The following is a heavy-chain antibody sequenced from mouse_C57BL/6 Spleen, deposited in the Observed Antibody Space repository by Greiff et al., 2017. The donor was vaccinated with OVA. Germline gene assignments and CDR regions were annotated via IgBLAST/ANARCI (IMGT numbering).Heavy chain of an antibody. J-gene: IGHJ1*03. CDR1: GFNIKDYY. D-gene: IGHD1-1*01. V-gene: IGHV14-1*01. CDR3: TSYGSSYGYFDV. CDR2: IDPEVGDT. Sequence: VQLQQSGAELVRPGASVKLSCTASGFNIKDYYMHWVKQRPEQGLEWIGRIDPEVGDTEYAPKFQGKATMTADTSSNPAYLQLSSLTSEDTAVYYCTSYGSSYGYFDVWGTGTTVTVSS.